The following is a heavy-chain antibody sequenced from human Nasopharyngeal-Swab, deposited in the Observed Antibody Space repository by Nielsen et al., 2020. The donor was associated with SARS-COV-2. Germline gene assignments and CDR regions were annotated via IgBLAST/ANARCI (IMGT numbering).Heavy chain of an antibody. J-gene: IGHJ4*02. Sequence: GGSLRLSCVASGFTYDDYAMHWVRQAPGKGLEWVSGITWNSGVAYTDSVKGRFTISRDNARNSLYLQMNSLRTEDTAFYYCTKGRADYSNPSFVNWGQGTLVTVSS. CDR3: TKGRADYSNPSFVN. D-gene: IGHD4-11*01. CDR1: GFTYDDYA. CDR2: ITWNSGV. V-gene: IGHV3-9*01.